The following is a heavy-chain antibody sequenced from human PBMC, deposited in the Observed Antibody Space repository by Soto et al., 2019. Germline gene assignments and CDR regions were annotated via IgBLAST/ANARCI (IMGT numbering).Heavy chain of an antibody. CDR3: AKGVEMATILWGVDY. CDR1: GFTFSSYG. J-gene: IGHJ4*02. CDR2: ISYDGSNK. V-gene: IGHV3-30*18. Sequence: GGSLRLSCAASGFTFSSYGMHWVRQAPGKGLELVAVISYDGSNKYYADSVKGRFTISRDNSKNTLYLQMNSLRAEDTAVYYCAKGVEMATILWGVDYWGQGTLVTVSS. D-gene: IGHD2-21*01.